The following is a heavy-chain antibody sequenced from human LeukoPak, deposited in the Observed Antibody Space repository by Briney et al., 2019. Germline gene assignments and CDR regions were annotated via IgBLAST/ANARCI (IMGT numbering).Heavy chain of an antibody. CDR3: AKDRSSSSGGTFDY. CDR2: IRYDGSNK. D-gene: IGHD6-6*01. Sequence: GGPLSLFCAASGFTLSSYRMLWLRQAPGKGLEWVAFIRYDGSNKYYADSVKGRFTISRDNSKNTLYLQMNSLRAEDTAVYYCAKDRSSSSGGTFDYWGQGTLVTVSS. CDR1: GFTLSSYR. J-gene: IGHJ4*02. V-gene: IGHV3-30*02.